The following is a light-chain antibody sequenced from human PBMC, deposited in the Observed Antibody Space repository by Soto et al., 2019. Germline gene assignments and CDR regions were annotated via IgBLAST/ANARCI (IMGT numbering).Light chain of an antibody. J-gene: IGKJ5*01. Sequence: EIHITQSPSTLSASVGDRVTITCRASQSISTHLAWYQQKPGKAPEVLIYDASTLESGVPSRFSGSGSGTKFTLTISSLQPDDFATYYCQQYSSNLYTFGQGTRLEIK. CDR1: QSISTH. CDR3: QQYSSNLYT. CDR2: DAS. V-gene: IGKV1-5*01.